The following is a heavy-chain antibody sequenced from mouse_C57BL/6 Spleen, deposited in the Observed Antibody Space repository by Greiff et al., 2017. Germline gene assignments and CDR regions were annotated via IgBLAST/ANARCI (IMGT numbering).Heavy chain of an antibody. V-gene: IGHV1-80*01. CDR1: GYAFSSYW. CDR3: ASSGIYYYGSSQFAY. J-gene: IGHJ3*01. CDR2: IYPGDGDT. D-gene: IGHD1-1*01. Sequence: VHLVESGAELVKPGASVKISCKASGYAFSSYWMNWVKQRPGKGLEWIGQIYPGDGDTNYNGKFKGKATLTADKSSSTAYMQLSSLTSEDSAVYFCASSGIYYYGSSQFAYWGQGTLVTVSA.